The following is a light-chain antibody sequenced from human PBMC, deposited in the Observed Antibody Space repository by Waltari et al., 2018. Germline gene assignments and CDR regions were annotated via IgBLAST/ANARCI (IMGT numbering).Light chain of an antibody. CDR1: QSIRSN. Sequence: EIVMTQSPATLSVFPGERATLSCRASQSIRSNLAWYQHKPGQAPRLRIYGASPRATGIPARFSGSGSGTEFTLTISSLQSEDFAVYFCQQYDNWLGTFGQGTKVEIK. J-gene: IGKJ1*01. V-gene: IGKV3-15*01. CDR2: GAS. CDR3: QQYDNWLGT.